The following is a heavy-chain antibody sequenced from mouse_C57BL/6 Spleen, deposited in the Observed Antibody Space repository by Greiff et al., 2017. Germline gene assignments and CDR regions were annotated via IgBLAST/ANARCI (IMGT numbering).Heavy chain of an antibody. D-gene: IGHD2-5*01. CDR2: INYDGSST. CDR1: GFTFSDYY. CDR3: ARSKDYFDD. V-gene: IGHV5-16*01. J-gene: IGHJ2*01. Sequence: EVKLVESEGGLVQPGSSMKLSCTASGFTFSDYYMAWVRQVPEKGLEWVANINYDGSSTYYLDSLKSRFIISRDNAKNILYLQMSSLKSEDTATYYCARSKDYFDDWGQGTTLTVAS.